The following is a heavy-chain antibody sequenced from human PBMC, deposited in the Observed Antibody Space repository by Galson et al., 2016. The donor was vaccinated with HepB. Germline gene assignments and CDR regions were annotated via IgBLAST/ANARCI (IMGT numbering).Heavy chain of an antibody. J-gene: IGHJ4*02. D-gene: IGHD1-26*01. CDR2: MYYTGST. V-gene: IGHV4-39*01. Sequence: ETLSLTCTVAGGSISSADYYWGWIRQPPGKGLEWIGSMYYTGSTYYNPSLKSRVTMSLDTSKNQFPLKLNSVTAADTAVYYCSSPAALRGAYYRFDYWGQGTLVTVSS. CDR3: SSPAALRGAYYRFDY. CDR1: GGSISSADYY.